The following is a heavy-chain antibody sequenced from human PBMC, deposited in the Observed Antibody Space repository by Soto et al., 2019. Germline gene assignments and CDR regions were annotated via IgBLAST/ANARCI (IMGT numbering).Heavy chain of an antibody. CDR1: GYTFTSYG. CDR2: ISAYNGNT. Sequence: QVQLVQSGAEVKKPGASVKVSCKASGYTFTSYGISWVRQAPGQGLEWMGWISAYNGNTNYAQKLQGRVTMTTDTATSTAYMELRSLRSDDTAVYYCARDRGDYVPLRGVNWYFDLWGRGTLVTVSS. V-gene: IGHV1-18*01. J-gene: IGHJ2*01. D-gene: IGHD3-10*01. CDR3: ARDRGDYVPLRGVNWYFDL.